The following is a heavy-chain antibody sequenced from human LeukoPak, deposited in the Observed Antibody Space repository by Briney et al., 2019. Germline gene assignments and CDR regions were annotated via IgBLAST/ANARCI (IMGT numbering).Heavy chain of an antibody. V-gene: IGHV3-30*04. J-gene: IGHJ3*02. CDR3: ARVKNKGVEGAFDI. CDR1: GFTFSSYA. Sequence: GRSLRLSCAASGFTFSSYAMHWVRQAPGKGLEWVAVISYDGSNKYYADSVKDRFTISRDNSKNTLYLQMNSLRAEDTAVYYCARVKNKGVEGAFDIWGQGTMVTVSS. CDR2: ISYDGSNK.